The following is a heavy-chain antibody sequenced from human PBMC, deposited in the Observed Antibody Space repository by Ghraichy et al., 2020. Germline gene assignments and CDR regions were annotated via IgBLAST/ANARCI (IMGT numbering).Heavy chain of an antibody. V-gene: IGHV4-59*01. Sequence: ESLNISCTVSGGSISSYYWSWIRQPPGKGLEWIGYIYYSGSTNYNPSLKSRVTISVDTSKNQFSLKLSSVTAADTAVYYCARGSSGWSDYYFDYWGQGTLVTVSS. CDR2: IYYSGST. CDR1: GGSISSYY. J-gene: IGHJ4*02. D-gene: IGHD6-19*01. CDR3: ARGSSGWSDYYFDY.